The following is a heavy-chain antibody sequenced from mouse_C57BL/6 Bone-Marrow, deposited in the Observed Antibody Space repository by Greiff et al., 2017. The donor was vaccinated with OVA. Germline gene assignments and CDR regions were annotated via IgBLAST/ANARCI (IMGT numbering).Heavy chain of an antibody. V-gene: IGHV3-6*01. D-gene: IGHD1-1*01. CDR3: ARVALYYGSSWYFDV. Sequence: EVQLQQSGPGLVKPSQSLSLTCSVTGYSITSGYYWNWIRQFPGNKLEWMGYISYDGSNNYNPSLTNRISITRDTSKNQFFLKLNSVTTEDTATYYCARVALYYGSSWYFDVWGTGTTVTVSS. CDR2: ISYDGSN. CDR1: GYSITSGYY. J-gene: IGHJ1*03.